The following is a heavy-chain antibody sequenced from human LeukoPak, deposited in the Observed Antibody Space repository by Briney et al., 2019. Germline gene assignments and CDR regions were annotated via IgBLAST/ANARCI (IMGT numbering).Heavy chain of an antibody. V-gene: IGHV3-30-3*01. D-gene: IGHD3-16*01. J-gene: IGHJ4*02. CDR3: ARDGGDY. CDR1: GFTFSTYT. Sequence: GGSLRLSCAASGFTFSTYTMHWVRQAPGKGLEWVAVISYDETKKYYADSVKGRLTISRDNSKNTLFLQMNSLRTEDTAVYYCARDGGDYWGQGTLVTVSS. CDR2: ISYDETKK.